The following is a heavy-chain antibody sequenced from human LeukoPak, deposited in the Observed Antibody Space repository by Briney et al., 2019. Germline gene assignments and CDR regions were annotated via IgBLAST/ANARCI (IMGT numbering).Heavy chain of an antibody. V-gene: IGHV1-2*02. Sequence: ASVKVSCKASGYTFTDYYIHWVRQAPGQGLEWMGWIKPNSGDTNFAQKFQGRVTMTRDTSISTAYMDLGRLRSDDTAVYFCARVRDDFGDYGVQWYHYLDVWGKGATVTVSS. D-gene: IGHD4-17*01. CDR3: ARVRDDFGDYGVQWYHYLDV. CDR2: IKPNSGDT. J-gene: IGHJ6*03. CDR1: GYTFTDYY.